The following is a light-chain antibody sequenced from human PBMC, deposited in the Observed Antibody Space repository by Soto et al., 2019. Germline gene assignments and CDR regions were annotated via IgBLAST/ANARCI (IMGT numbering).Light chain of an antibody. CDR3: QQYNNWPTWT. V-gene: IGKV3-15*01. J-gene: IGKJ1*01. CDR1: QSVGSN. Sequence: EIVMTQSPATLSVSPGERVTLSCRAMQSVGSNLAWYQQKPGQAPRLLIYGASTRATGIPARFSGSGSETEFTLTISSLQAEDSAVYFCQQYNNWPTWTFGQGTKVDI. CDR2: GAS.